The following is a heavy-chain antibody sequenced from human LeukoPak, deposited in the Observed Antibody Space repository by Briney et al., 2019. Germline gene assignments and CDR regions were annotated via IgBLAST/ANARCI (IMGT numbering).Heavy chain of an antibody. V-gene: IGHV4-39*01. D-gene: IGHD2-15*01. CDR2: INHSGST. J-gene: IGHJ3*02. Sequence: ASETLSLTCTVSGGSISSSSYYWGWIRQPPGKGLEWIGEINHSGSTNYNPSLKSRVTISVDTSKNQFSLKLSSVTAADTAVYYCARHGVVVVVAATGNPFDIWGQGTMVTVSS. CDR1: GGSISSSSYY. CDR3: ARHGVVVVVAATGNPFDI.